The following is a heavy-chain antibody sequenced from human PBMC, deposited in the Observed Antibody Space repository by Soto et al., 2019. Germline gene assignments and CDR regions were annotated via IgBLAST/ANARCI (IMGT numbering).Heavy chain of an antibody. V-gene: IGHV1-46*01. CDR2: INPGGGST. J-gene: IGHJ6*02. D-gene: IGHD3-10*01. Sequence: ASVKVSCKASGYTFTSYYMHWVRQAPGQGLEWMGIINPGGGSTSYAQKFQGRVTMTRDTSTSTVYMELSSLRSEDTAVYYCARTGILWFGEFYYYYGMDVWGQGTTVTVSS. CDR1: GYTFTSYY. CDR3: ARTGILWFGEFYYYYGMDV.